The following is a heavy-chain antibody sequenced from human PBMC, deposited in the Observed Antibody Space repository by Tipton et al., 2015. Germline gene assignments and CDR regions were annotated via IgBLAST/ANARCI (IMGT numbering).Heavy chain of an antibody. CDR1: GGSVSSGGYY. V-gene: IGHV4-61*08. CDR2: IYHSGST. D-gene: IGHD2-15*01. CDR3: ATSYAANPSGFWF. J-gene: IGHJ4*02. Sequence: TLSLTCTVSGGSVSSGGYYWSWIRQPPGKGLEWIGYIYHSGSTNHNPSLKSRVTISADTSKNQFSLKLPSVTAADTAVYFCATSYAANPSGFWFWGQGTLVTVSS.